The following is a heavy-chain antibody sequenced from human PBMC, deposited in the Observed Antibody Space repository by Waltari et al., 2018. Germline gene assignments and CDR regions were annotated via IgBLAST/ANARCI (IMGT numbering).Heavy chain of an antibody. Sequence: EVQLVESGGGLVQPGGSLRLSCAASGFTFSSYWMSWVRQAPGKGLEWVANIKQDGREKYCVDSVKGRFTISRENAKNSLYLQMNSLRADDTAVYYCASAKSEGLRYFDWLSYYFDYWGQGTLVTVSS. CDR2: IKQDGREK. D-gene: IGHD3-9*01. CDR1: GFTFSSYW. V-gene: IGHV3-7*01. CDR3: ASAKSEGLRYFDWLSYYFDY. J-gene: IGHJ4*02.